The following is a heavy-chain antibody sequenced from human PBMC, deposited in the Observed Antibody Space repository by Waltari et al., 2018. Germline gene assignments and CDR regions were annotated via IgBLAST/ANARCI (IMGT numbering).Heavy chain of an antibody. Sequence: EVHMVESGGDLVQPGRSLRLSCRGSGYTFGDYAVSWFRQAPGTGLEWVGFVSSNMYGGVAEYAASVTGRFTIARDDSENIAYLQMDSLKSEDTAVYYCARESSGNIGWFDSWGQGTLVTVSS. V-gene: IGHV3-49*03. D-gene: IGHD1-26*01. CDR1: GYTFGDYA. CDR2: VSSNMYGGVA. J-gene: IGHJ5*01. CDR3: ARESSGNIGWFDS.